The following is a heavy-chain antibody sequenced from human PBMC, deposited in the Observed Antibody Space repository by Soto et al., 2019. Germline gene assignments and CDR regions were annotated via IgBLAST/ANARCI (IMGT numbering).Heavy chain of an antibody. CDR3: ASGAAFYYDTSRY. J-gene: IGHJ4*02. CDR2: MSPGGNSQ. D-gene: IGHD3-22*01. CDR1: GFNFNIHA. V-gene: IGHV3-30-3*01. Sequence: QVQLMESGGGVVQSGGSLRLSCAAPGFNFNIHALHWIRQAPGERLEWVGVMSPGGNSQYYADSVKGRFTISRDTSKSTLYLQMTGLRPEDTAVYYCASGAAFYYDTSRYWGQGTLVTVSS.